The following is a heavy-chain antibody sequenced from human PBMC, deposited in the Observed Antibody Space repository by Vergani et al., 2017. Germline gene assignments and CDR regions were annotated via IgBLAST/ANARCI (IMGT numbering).Heavy chain of an antibody. D-gene: IGHD6-19*01. CDR1: GGSISSGGYY. J-gene: IGHJ4*02. CDR3: ARAQGIAVAGTADY. V-gene: IGHV4-30-2*01. CDR2: INHSGST. Sequence: QLQLQESGSGLVKPSQTLSLTCAVSGGSISSGGYYWSWIRQPPGKGLEWIGEINHSGSTNYNPSLKSRVTISVDTSKNQFSLKLSSVTAADTAVYYCARAQGIAVAGTADYWGQGTLVTVSS.